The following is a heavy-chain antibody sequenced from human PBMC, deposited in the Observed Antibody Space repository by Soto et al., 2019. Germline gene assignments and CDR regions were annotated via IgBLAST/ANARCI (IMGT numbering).Heavy chain of an antibody. V-gene: IGHV1-8*01. D-gene: IGHD5-18*01. J-gene: IGHJ4*02. CDR1: GYTFTNYD. CDR2: VNPNSGYT. Sequence: ASVKVSCKASGYTFTNYDITWVRQAAGQGLEWVGWVNPNSGYTAYAQKFVGRVTMTRNTPLRTAYMELSSLTSGDTAVYYCARRYSYGWNGYWGQGTLVTVSS. CDR3: ARRYSYGWNGY.